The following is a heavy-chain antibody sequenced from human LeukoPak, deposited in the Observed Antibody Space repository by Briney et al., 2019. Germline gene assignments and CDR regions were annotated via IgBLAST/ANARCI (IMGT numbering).Heavy chain of an antibody. Sequence: PSETLSLTCAVYGGSFSGYYRSWIRQPPGKGLEWIGEINHSGSTNYNPSLKSRVTISVDTSKNQFSLKLSSVTAADTAVYYCARGQGMATIISLRSRFDYWGQGTLVTVSS. D-gene: IGHD5-12*01. J-gene: IGHJ4*02. CDR2: INHSGST. V-gene: IGHV4-34*01. CDR1: GGSFSGYY. CDR3: ARGQGMATIISLRSRFDY.